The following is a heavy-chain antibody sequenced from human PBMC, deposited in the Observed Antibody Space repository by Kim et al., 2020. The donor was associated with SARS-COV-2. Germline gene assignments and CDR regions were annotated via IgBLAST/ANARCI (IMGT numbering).Heavy chain of an antibody. CDR2: LRGRGDNT. CDR3: AKGWAS. D-gene: IGHD1-26*01. Sequence: GGSLRLSCAASGFTFSDHDMGWVRQAPGKGLEWVSFLRGRGDNTYYADSVKGRFTVSRDNSKNTLYLQMNSLGVEDTAVYFCAKGWASWGQGTLVTVPS. J-gene: IGHJ4*02. V-gene: IGHV3-23*01. CDR1: GFTFSDHD.